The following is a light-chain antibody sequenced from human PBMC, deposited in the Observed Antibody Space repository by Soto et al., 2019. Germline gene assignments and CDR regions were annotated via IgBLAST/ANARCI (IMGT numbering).Light chain of an antibody. Sequence: QSALTQPRSVSGSPGQAVTISCSGTSSHVGGYKYVSWYQQHPGKAPKVVIYDVSKRPSGVPDRFSGSKSGNTASLTISGLQAEDEADYYCCSHAGSYTYVFGTGTKVTVL. J-gene: IGLJ1*01. CDR2: DVS. CDR3: CSHAGSYTYV. CDR1: SSHVGGYKY. V-gene: IGLV2-11*01.